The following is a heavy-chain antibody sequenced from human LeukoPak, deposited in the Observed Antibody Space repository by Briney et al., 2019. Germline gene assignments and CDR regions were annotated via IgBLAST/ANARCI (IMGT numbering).Heavy chain of an antibody. CDR3: ARVSANYFDY. D-gene: IGHD2-8*01. Sequence: GGSLRLSCAASGFTFSDYEVNWVRQAPGKGLEWVSCISSSGGTTYYADSVRGRFTISRDNAKHSLYLQINSLRAEDTAVYYCARVSANYFDYWGQGTLVTVSS. CDR1: GFTFSDYE. J-gene: IGHJ4*02. V-gene: IGHV3-48*03. CDR2: ISSSGGTT.